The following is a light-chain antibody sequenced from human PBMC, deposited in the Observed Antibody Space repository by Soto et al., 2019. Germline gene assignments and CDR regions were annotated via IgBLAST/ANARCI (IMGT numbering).Light chain of an antibody. CDR1: QSVLYSSNNKNY. J-gene: IGKJ1*01. V-gene: IGKV4-1*01. CDR2: WAS. Sequence: DIVMTQSPDSLAVSPGERATINCKSSQSVLYSSNNKNYLAWYQQKPGQPPKLLIYWASTRESGVPDRFSGSGSGTDFTLTISSLQAEDVAVYYCQRYYSTPPWTFGQGTKVEIK. CDR3: QRYYSTPPWT.